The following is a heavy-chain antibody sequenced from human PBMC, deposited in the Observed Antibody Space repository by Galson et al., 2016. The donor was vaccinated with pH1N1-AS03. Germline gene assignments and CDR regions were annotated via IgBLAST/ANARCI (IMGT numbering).Heavy chain of an antibody. CDR1: GGSITTNY. Sequence: SETLSLTCTISGGSITTNYWIWIRQPPGKGLQWIGYISYSGFTNYNPSLRSRVTISIDTSKNQFSLKMRSVAAADTALYFCARLYDVWSGHPSFDSWGQGILVTVSS. D-gene: IGHD3-3*01. J-gene: IGHJ4*02. CDR3: ARLYDVWSGHPSFDS. CDR2: ISYSGFT. V-gene: IGHV4-59*01.